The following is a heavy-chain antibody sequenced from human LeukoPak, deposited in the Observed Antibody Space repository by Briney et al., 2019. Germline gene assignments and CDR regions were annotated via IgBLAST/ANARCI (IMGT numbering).Heavy chain of an antibody. Sequence: ASVKVSCKASGYTFTGYYMHWVRQAPGQGLEWMGWINPNSGGTNYAQKFQGRVTMTRDTSISTAYMELSRLRSDDTAVYYCARADFDWFQVFDYWGQGTLVTVSS. CDR3: ARADFDWFQVFDY. CDR1: GYTFTGYY. D-gene: IGHD3-9*01. CDR2: INPNSGGT. V-gene: IGHV1-2*02. J-gene: IGHJ4*02.